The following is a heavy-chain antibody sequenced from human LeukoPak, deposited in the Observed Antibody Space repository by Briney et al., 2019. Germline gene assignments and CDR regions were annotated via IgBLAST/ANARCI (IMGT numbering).Heavy chain of an antibody. D-gene: IGHD1-26*01. CDR1: GCTLTELS. CDR3: ATSSSLVSGSYYRSRFDY. V-gene: IGHV1-24*01. Sequence: ASVKVSCKVSGCTLTELSMHWVRQAPGKGLEWMGGFDPEDGETIYAQKFQGRVTMTEDTSTDTAYMELSSLRSEDTAVYYCATSSSLVSGSYYRSRFDYWGQGTLVTVSS. J-gene: IGHJ4*02. CDR2: FDPEDGET.